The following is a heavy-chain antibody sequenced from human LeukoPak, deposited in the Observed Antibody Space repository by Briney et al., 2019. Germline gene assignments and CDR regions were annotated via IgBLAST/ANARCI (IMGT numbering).Heavy chain of an antibody. CDR1: GLTFSTSP. V-gene: IGHV3-23*01. J-gene: IGHJ4*02. CDR2: SCTSGDT. Sequence: GGSLRLSCAASGLTFSTSPMHWVRLAPGNRLEWVSTSCTSGDTYYPDSVKDRFTISRDNSKSTLSLQMANLRVEDTAVYYCATKAPGNYPYDYWGQGTLVTVSP. D-gene: IGHD3-22*01. CDR3: ATKAPGNYPYDY.